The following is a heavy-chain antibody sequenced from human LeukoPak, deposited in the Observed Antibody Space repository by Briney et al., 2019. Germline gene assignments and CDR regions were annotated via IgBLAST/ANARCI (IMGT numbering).Heavy chain of an antibody. D-gene: IGHD4-17*01. J-gene: IGHJ4*02. CDR1: GFTFSSYG. V-gene: IGHV3-48*04. CDR3: ARADYGDYGGGDY. Sequence: GGSLRLSCAASGFTFSSYGMHWVRQAPGKGLEWVSYITSSGSTKYYADSVKGRFTISRDNAKNSLYLQMNSLRVEDTAVYYCARADYGDYGGGDYWGQGTLVTVSS. CDR2: ITSSGSTK.